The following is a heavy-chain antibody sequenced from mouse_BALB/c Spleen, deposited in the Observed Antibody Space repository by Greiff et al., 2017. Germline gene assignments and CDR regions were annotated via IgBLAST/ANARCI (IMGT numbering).Heavy chain of an antibody. Sequence: DVKLVESGGGLVKPGGSLKLSCAASGFTFSSYTMSWVRQTPEKRLEWVATISSGGSYTYYPDSVKGRFTISRDNAKNTLYLQMSSLKSEDTAMYYCTREKVRDGGSPDFDVWGAGTTVTVAS. CDR3: TREKVRDGGSPDFDV. CDR2: ISSGGSYT. V-gene: IGHV5-6-4*01. J-gene: IGHJ1*01. D-gene: IGHD1-1*02. CDR1: GFTFSSYT.